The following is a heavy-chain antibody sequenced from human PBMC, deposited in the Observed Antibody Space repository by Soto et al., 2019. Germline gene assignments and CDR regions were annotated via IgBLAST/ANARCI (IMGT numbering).Heavy chain of an antibody. Sequence: PSETLSLTCTVSGGSVSSYYWSWIRQPPGKGLEWIGYIYYSGSTNYNHSLKSRVTISVDTSKNQFSLKLSSVTAADTAVYYCAGNYYLKTLDVWGQGTTLTVSS. V-gene: IGHV4-59*08. J-gene: IGHJ6*02. CDR3: AGNYYLKTLDV. CDR2: IYYSGST. D-gene: IGHD3-10*01. CDR1: GGSVSSYY.